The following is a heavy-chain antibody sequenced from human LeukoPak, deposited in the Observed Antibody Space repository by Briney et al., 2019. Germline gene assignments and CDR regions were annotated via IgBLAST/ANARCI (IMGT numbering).Heavy chain of an antibody. CDR3: ARHGNTMVRGVIDWFDP. J-gene: IGHJ5*02. D-gene: IGHD3-10*01. CDR2: IFYSGST. V-gene: IGHV4-31*03. CDR1: GASISSGGYY. Sequence: SETLSLTCTVSGASISSGGYYWSWIRQHPGKGLEWIGYIFYSGSTYYNPSLKSRVTISVDTSKNQFSLKLSSVTAADTAVYYYARHGNTMVRGVIDWFDPWGQGTLVTVSS.